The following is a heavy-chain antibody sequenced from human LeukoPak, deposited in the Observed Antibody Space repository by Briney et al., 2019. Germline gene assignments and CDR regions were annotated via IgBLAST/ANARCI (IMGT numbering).Heavy chain of an antibody. CDR1: GGSFSGYY. CDR2: INHSGST. D-gene: IGHD3-3*01. V-gene: IGHV4-34*01. CDR3: ARVGQRYDFWSGPTFDY. J-gene: IGHJ4*02. Sequence: NPSETLSLTCAVYGGSFSGYYWSWIRQPPGKGLEWIGEINHSGSTNYNPSLKSRVTISVDTSKNQFPLKLSSVTAADTAVYYCARVGQRYDFWSGPTFDYWGQGTLVTVSS.